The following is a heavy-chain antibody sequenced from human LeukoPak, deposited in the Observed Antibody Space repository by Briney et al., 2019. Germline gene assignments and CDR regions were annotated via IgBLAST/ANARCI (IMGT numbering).Heavy chain of an antibody. CDR2: IFHTKSA. CDR1: GGSITGYY. J-gene: IGHJ5*02. V-gene: IGHV4-59*01. Sequence: SGTLSLTCTVSGGSITGYYWSWIRQPPGEGLEWIGYIFHTKSASYSPSLKSRVTISLDASKNQVSLRLTSVTSADTAVYYCARGGDSSSWYLDKGWFDPWGQGTLVTVSS. CDR3: ARGGDSSSWYLDKGWFDP. D-gene: IGHD6-13*01.